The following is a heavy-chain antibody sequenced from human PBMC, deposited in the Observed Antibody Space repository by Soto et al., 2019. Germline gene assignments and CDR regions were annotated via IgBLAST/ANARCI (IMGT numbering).Heavy chain of an antibody. CDR1: GFTFSSYG. J-gene: IGHJ5*02. V-gene: IGHV3-33*01. Sequence: QVQLVESGGGVVQPGRSLRLSCAASGFTFSSYGMHWVRQAPGKGLEWVAVIWYDGSNKYYADSVKGRFTISRDNSKNTLYLQMNSLRAEDTAVYYCARDPYGDYNNWFDPWGQGTLVTVSS. CDR3: ARDPYGDYNNWFDP. D-gene: IGHD4-17*01. CDR2: IWYDGSNK.